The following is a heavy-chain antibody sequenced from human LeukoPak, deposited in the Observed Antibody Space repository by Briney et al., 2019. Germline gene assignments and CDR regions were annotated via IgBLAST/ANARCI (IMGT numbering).Heavy chain of an antibody. CDR3: ARDREAVTDL. J-gene: IGHJ5*02. Sequence: GASVKVSCKASGGTFSSYATSWVRQAPGQGLEWMGRIIPIFGTANYAQKFQGRVTITADKSTSTAYMELSSLRSEDTAVYYCARDREAVTDLWGQGTLVTVSS. CDR2: IIPIFGTA. D-gene: IGHD4-11*01. V-gene: IGHV1-69*06. CDR1: GGTFSSYA.